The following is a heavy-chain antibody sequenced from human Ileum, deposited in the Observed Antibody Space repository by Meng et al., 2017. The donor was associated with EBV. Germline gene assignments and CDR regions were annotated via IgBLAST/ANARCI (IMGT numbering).Heavy chain of an antibody. V-gene: IGHV4-4*02. D-gene: IGHD3-22*01. CDR3: ASSDYYRSDY. Sequence: QGPLQEPAAGPVELSATRSLTCAVSGGSISRSDCWIWVRQPPGKGLEWIGETSHSGSTNYSPSLKSRVTISLDKSKNQLSLKLNSVTAADTAVYYCASSDYYRSDYWGQGTLVTVSS. CDR1: GGSISRSDC. CDR2: TSHSGST. J-gene: IGHJ4*02.